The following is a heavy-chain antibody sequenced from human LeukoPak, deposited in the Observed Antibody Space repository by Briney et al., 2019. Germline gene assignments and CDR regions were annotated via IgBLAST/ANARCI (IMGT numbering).Heavy chain of an antibody. J-gene: IGHJ4*02. CDR3: AKEQYPGYFDF. CDR1: GFALSMYW. Sequence: GGSLRLSCAASGFALSMYWMHWVRQAPGKGLEWVCFIRFDATNKYYADSVKGRFTISRDNSKNTLYLQLNNVRTEDTATYFCAKEQYPGYFDFWGQGTLVTVSA. D-gene: IGHD1-14*01. CDR2: IRFDATNK. V-gene: IGHV3-30*02.